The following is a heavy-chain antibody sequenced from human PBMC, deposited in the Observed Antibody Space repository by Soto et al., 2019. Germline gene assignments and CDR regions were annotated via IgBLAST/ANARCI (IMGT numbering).Heavy chain of an antibody. J-gene: IGHJ3*01. Sequence: QMQLQESGPGLVKPSQTLSLTCTVSGGSIGGGGFYWTWVRLRPGEGLEWIGNLYDSGSAYYNPSLESRISMSIETCKNQFSLSLTSVTVADTALYYCARAVIRTTRTILDLWGPGTMVAASS. D-gene: IGHD1-1*01. V-gene: IGHV4-31*02. CDR2: LYDSGSA. CDR3: ARAVIRTTRTILDL. CDR1: GGSIGGGGFY.